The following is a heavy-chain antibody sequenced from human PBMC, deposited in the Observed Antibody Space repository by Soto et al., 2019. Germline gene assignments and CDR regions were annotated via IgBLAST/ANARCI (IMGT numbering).Heavy chain of an antibody. CDR1: GYTFTKYF. J-gene: IGHJ4*02. CDR3: ARDGTFDI. D-gene: IGHD1-7*01. V-gene: IGHV1-46*01. Sequence: ASVKVSCKASGYTFTKYFIQWIRQGPGQDLEWAGLINPAGGTTSYAQKFQGRVTMTRDTSTRTVFMELSSLRSDDTGVYFCARDGTFDIWGQGTLVTVSS. CDR2: INPAGGTT.